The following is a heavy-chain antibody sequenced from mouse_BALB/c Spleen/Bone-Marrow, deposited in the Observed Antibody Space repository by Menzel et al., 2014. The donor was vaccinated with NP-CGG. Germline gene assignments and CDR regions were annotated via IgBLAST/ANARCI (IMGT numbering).Heavy chain of an antibody. CDR1: GFTFSSFG. J-gene: IGHJ2*01. CDR2: ISSGSSTI. V-gene: IGHV5-17*02. CDR3: ARGGNWEDFDY. D-gene: IGHD4-1*01. Sequence: EVQLQQSGGGLVQPGGSRKLSCAASGFTFSSFGVHWVRQAPERGLEWVAYISSGSSTIFYADTVKGRFTISRDNPKNTLLLQMTSLRSEDTAMYYCARGGNWEDFDYWGQGTTLTVSS.